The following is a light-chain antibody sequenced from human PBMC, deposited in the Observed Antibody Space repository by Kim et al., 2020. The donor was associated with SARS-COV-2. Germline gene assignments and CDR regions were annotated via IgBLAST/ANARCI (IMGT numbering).Light chain of an antibody. CDR1: QSLVHTDGNTY. CDR2: KIS. J-gene: IGKJ2*01. V-gene: IGKV2-24*01. CDR3: MQTTQYPYT. Sequence: DIVITQTPLSSPVALGQPASVSCRSGQSLVHTDGNTYLTWFHMRPGQPPRPLIYKISNRFSGVPDRFSGSGAGTDFTLKITRVEAEDVGIYYCMQTTQYPYTFGQGTKLEI.